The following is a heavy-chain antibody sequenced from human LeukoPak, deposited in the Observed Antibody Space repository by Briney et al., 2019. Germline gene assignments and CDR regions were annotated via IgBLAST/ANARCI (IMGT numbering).Heavy chain of an antibody. Sequence: SETLSLTCAVYGGSFSGYYWSWIRQPPGKGLEWIGEINHSVSTNYNPSLKRRVTISVDTSKNQFSLKLRSVTAADTAVYYCARGIRRHYYGSGSYYNTGRRIGDYFDYWGQGTLVTVSS. D-gene: IGHD3-10*01. CDR3: ARGIRRHYYGSGSYYNTGRRIGDYFDY. V-gene: IGHV4-34*01. J-gene: IGHJ4*02. CDR1: GGSFSGYY. CDR2: INHSVST.